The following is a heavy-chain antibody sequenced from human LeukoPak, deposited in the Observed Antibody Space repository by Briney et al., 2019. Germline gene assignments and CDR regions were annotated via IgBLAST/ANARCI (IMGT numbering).Heavy chain of an antibody. Sequence: GGSLRLSCAASGFTFSSYGMHWVRRAPGKGLEWVAVISYDGSNKYYADSVKGRFTISRDNSKNTLYLQMNSLRAEDTAVYYCAKGECEKGRLYSGSYSDAFDIWGQGTMVTVSS. CDR1: GFTFSSYG. CDR3: AKGECEKGRLYSGSYSDAFDI. D-gene: IGHD1-26*01. CDR2: ISYDGSNK. J-gene: IGHJ3*02. V-gene: IGHV3-30*18.